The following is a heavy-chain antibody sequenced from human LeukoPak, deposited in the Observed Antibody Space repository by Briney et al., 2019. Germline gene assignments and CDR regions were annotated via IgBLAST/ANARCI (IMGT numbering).Heavy chain of an antibody. V-gene: IGHV4-61*02. Sequence: PSETLSLTCTVSGASISSGNYYWSWIRQPAGKGLESIGRIYTSGSTNYNPSLKSRVTISVDTSKNQLSLKLSSVTAADTAVYYCARFTSGYYGYFDYWGQGTLVTVSS. CDR2: IYTSGST. CDR3: ARFTSGYYGYFDY. CDR1: GASISSGNYY. J-gene: IGHJ4*02. D-gene: IGHD3-22*01.